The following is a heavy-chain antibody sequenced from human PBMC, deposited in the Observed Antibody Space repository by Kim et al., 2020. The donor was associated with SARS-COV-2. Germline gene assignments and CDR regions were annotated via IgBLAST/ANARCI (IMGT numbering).Heavy chain of an antibody. CDR3: ARSSSSWYPPGYYYYYMDV. J-gene: IGHJ6*03. Sequence: ASVKVSCKASGYTFTSYGISWVRQAPGQGLEWMGWISAYNGNTNYAQKLQGRVTMTTDTSTSTAYMELRSLRSDDTAVYYCARSSSSWYPPGYYYYYMDVWGKGTTVTVSS. V-gene: IGHV1-18*01. CDR1: GYTFTSYG. D-gene: IGHD6-13*01. CDR2: ISAYNGNT.